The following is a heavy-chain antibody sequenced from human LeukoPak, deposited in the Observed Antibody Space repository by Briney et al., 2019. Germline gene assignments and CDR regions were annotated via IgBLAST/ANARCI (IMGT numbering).Heavy chain of an antibody. Sequence: GVSLRLSCAASGFTFSNSAMSWVRQAPGKGLEWVSTLSGSGITTYYADSVKGRFTIYRDNSKNTLYLQMNSLRAEDTAVYYRAKGIYSSGWSYFDYWGHGTLVTVSS. V-gene: IGHV3-23*01. D-gene: IGHD6-19*01. CDR3: AKGIYSSGWSYFDY. CDR2: LSGSGITT. J-gene: IGHJ4*01. CDR1: GFTFSNSA.